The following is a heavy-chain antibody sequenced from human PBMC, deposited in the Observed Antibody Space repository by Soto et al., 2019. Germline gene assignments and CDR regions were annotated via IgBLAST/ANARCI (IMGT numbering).Heavy chain of an antibody. CDR2: IYYSGST. D-gene: IGHD5-18*01. V-gene: IGHV4-59*01. Sequence: PSETLSLTCTDSGGSISSYYWSWIRQPPGKGLEWIGSIYYSGSTNYNPSLKSRVTISVDTSKNQFSLKLSSVTAADTAVYYCAGGGYSYGYRGAFDIWGQGTMVTVS. CDR3: AGGGYSYGYRGAFDI. J-gene: IGHJ3*02. CDR1: GGSISSYY.